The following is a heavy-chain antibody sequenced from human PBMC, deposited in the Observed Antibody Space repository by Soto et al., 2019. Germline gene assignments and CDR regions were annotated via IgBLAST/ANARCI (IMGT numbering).Heavy chain of an antibody. V-gene: IGHV4-31*03. CDR3: ARVVDVVVAATPYYFDY. CDR1: GGSISSGGYY. CDR2: IYYSGST. Sequence: ASETLSLTCTVSGGSISSGGYYWSWIRQHPGKGLEWIGYIYYSGSTYYNPSLKSRVTISVDTSKNQFSLKLSSVTAADTAVYYCARVVDVVVAATPYYFDYWGQGTLVTVSS. D-gene: IGHD2-15*01. J-gene: IGHJ4*02.